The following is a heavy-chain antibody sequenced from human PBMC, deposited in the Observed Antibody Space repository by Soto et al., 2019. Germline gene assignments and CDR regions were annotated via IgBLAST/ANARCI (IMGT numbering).Heavy chain of an antibody. Sequence: QVQLVQSGGGVVQPGKSLRLSCEVFGLAFSDFGMHWVRQAPGKGLEWVAVIWYDGTNAYYADSAKGRFSDSRDNYNNSLELEIDSRRAEDAAVDFCAGQPLLIGGPSGRKGLKFDFWGQGDLVSVSS. J-gene: IGHJ4*02. CDR2: IWYDGTNA. D-gene: IGHD3-10*01. CDR1: GLAFSDFG. V-gene: IGHV3-33*03. CDR3: AGQPLLIGGPSGRKGLKFDF.